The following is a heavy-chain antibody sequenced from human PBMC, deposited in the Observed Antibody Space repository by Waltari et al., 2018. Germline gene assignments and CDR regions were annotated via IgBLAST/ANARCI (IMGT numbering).Heavy chain of an antibody. CDR1: GYTFANFH. J-gene: IGHJ4*02. Sequence: QVQLVQSGAEVKKPGASVNVSCKASGYTFANFHIHWVRQAPGHGLEWMGKINPSGGSAGYPQKVQGRVTMTRDTSTGTVYMELTSLTSEDTAVYFCARVPPGPYYFDYWGQVTLVTVSS. CDR2: INPSGGSA. V-gene: IGHV1-46*01. CDR3: ARVPPGPYYFDY.